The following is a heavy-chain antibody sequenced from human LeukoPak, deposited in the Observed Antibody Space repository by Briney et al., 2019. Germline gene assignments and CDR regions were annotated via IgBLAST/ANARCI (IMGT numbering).Heavy chain of an antibody. D-gene: IGHD6-19*01. J-gene: IGHJ5*02. Sequence: ASVKVSCKASGYIFTSYYMHWVRQAPGQGLEWMGIINPSGGSTSYAQKFQGRVTMTRDTSTSTVYMELSSLRSEDTAVYYCARDQERSGWYGWFDPWGQGTLVTVSS. CDR3: ARDQERSGWYGWFDP. CDR2: INPSGGST. CDR1: GYIFTSYY. V-gene: IGHV1-46*01.